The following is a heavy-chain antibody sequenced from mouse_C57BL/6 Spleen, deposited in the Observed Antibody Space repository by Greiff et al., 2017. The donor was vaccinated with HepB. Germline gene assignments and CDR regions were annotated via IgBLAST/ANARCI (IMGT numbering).Heavy chain of an antibody. J-gene: IGHJ4*01. CDR2: IWRGGST. V-gene: IGHV2-5*01. D-gene: IGHD1-1*01. CDR1: GFSLTSYG. CDR3: AKSEGITEGAMDY. Sequence: QVHVKQSGPGLVQPSQSLSITCTVSGFSLTSYGVHWVRQSPGKGLEWLGVIWRGGSTDYNAAFMSRLSITKDNSKSQVFFKMNSLQADDTAIYYCAKSEGITEGAMDYWGQGTSVTVSS.